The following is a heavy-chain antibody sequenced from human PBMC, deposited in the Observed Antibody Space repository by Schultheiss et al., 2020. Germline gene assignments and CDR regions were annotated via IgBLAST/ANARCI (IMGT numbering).Heavy chain of an antibody. Sequence: GESLKISCAGSGFTFNSFWMNWVRQAPGKGLEWVAVIKQDGSEKKYVDSVKGRFTISRDNAKNSLYLQMNSLRAEDTAVYYCAKDCGGSDQGCGYGMDVWGQGTTVTVSS. V-gene: IGHV3-7*01. D-gene: IGHD2-21*01. CDR2: IKQDGSEK. CDR1: GFTFNSFW. CDR3: AKDCGGSDQGCGYGMDV. J-gene: IGHJ6*02.